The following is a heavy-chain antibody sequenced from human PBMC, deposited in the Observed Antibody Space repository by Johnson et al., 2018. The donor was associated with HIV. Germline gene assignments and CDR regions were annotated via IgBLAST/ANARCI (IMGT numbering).Heavy chain of an antibody. V-gene: IGHV3-15*01. Sequence: VQLVESGGGVVQPGGSLILSCVASGFTFSSYGMHWVRQAPGRGLEWVGRIKSKTDGGTTDYAAPVNGRFTISRDDSKNTLYLQMNSLKTEDPAVYYCTTDGRIPVAHHDAFDVWGQGTMVTVSS. J-gene: IGHJ3*01. CDR1: GFTFSSYG. D-gene: IGHD6-19*01. CDR3: TTDGRIPVAHHDAFDV. CDR2: IKSKTDGGTT.